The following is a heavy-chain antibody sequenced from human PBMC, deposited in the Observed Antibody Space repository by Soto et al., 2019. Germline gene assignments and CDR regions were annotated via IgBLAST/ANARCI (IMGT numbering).Heavy chain of an antibody. V-gene: IGHV4-34*01. Sequence: SEILSLTCAVYGGSFSGYYWSWIRQPPGKGLEWIGEINHSGSTNYNPSLKSRVTISVDTSKNQFSLKLSSVTAADTAMYYCARVVVVVLAATNYYMDVWGKGTTVTVSS. J-gene: IGHJ6*03. D-gene: IGHD2-15*01. CDR2: INHSGST. CDR3: ARVVVVVLAATNYYMDV. CDR1: GGSFSGYY.